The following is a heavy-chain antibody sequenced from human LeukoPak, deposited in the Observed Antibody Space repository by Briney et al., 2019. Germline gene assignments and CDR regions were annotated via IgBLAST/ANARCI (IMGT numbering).Heavy chain of an antibody. V-gene: IGHV3-23*01. CDR2: ISGGGDTT. CDR3: AKARYSSSWYFDY. D-gene: IGHD6-13*01. J-gene: IGHJ4*02. CDR1: GFTFSSYA. Sequence: GGSLRLSCAASGFTFSSYAMSWVRQAPGKGLEWVSAISGGGDTTYFADSVKGRFTISRDNSKNTLYLQMNSLRAEDTAVYYCAKARYSSSWYFDYWGQGTLVTVSS.